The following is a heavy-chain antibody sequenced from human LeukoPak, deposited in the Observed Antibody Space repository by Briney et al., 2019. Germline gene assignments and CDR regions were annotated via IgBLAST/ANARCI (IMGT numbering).Heavy chain of an antibody. CDR3: ARNLGYSGYDAAY. J-gene: IGHJ4*02. Sequence: SETLSLTCAVYGGSFSGYYWSWIRQPPGKGLEWIGEINHSGSTNYNPSLKSRVTISVDTSKNQFSLKLSSVTAADTAVYYCARNLGYSGYDAAYWGQGTLVTVSS. CDR2: INHSGST. D-gene: IGHD5-12*01. V-gene: IGHV4-34*01. CDR1: GGSFSGYY.